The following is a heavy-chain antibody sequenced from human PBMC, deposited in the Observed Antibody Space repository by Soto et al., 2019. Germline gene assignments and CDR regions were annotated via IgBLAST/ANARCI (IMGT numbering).Heavy chain of an antibody. CDR3: AIDRVDTSGRGGDPDAFDI. D-gene: IGHD2-21*02. V-gene: IGHV1-69*13. CDR2: IIPIFGTA. Sequence: GASVKVSCKASGGTFSSYAISWVRQAPGQGLERMGGIIPIFGTANYAQKFQGRVTITADESTSTAYMELSSLRSEDTAVYYCAIDRVDTSGRGGDPDAFDIWGQGTMVTVSS. CDR1: GGTFSSYA. J-gene: IGHJ3*02.